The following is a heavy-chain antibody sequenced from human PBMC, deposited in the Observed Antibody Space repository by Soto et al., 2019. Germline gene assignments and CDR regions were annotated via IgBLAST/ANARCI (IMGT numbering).Heavy chain of an antibody. D-gene: IGHD4-17*01. CDR1: GFTFTTYW. CDR3: ARGHYGDYA. V-gene: IGHV3-7*05. CDR2: IKQDGSEQ. Sequence: EVQLVESGGGLVRPGGSLRLSCAASGFTFTTYWMNWVRQAPGKGLEWVATIKQDGSEQYYVDSVKGRFAISRDNAKNSLSLQMNSLRAADTAVYYCARGHYGDYAWGPGTLVTVSS. J-gene: IGHJ5*02.